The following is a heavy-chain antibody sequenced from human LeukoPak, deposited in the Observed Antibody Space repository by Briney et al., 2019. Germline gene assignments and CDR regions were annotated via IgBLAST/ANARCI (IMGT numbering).Heavy chain of an antibody. J-gene: IGHJ3*02. Sequence: SETLSLTCTVSGGSISSSSYYWGWIRQPPGKGLEWIGSIYYSGSTYYNPSLKSRVTISVDTSKNQFSLKLSSVTAADTAVHYCARLRYSSGWHDAFDIWGQGTMVTVSS. CDR2: IYYSGST. CDR1: GGSISSSSYY. D-gene: IGHD6-19*01. V-gene: IGHV4-39*01. CDR3: ARLRYSSGWHDAFDI.